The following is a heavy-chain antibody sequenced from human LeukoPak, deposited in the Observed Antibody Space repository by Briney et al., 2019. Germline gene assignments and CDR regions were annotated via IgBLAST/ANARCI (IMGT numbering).Heavy chain of an antibody. CDR2: ISYDGSNK. D-gene: IGHD3-22*01. V-gene: IGHV3-30*18. CDR1: GNTLSCYG. CDR3: AKSYSSSGYPWHFDY. Sequence: QPGGSLRLSCAVSGNTLSCYGMHWVRQAPGKGLEWVAVISYDGSNKYYADSVKGRFTISRDNSKNTLYLQMNSLRAEDTAVYYCAKSYSSSGYPWHFDYWGQGTLVTVSS. J-gene: IGHJ4*02.